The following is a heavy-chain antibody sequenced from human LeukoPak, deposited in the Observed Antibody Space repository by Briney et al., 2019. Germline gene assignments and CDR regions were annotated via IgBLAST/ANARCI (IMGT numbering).Heavy chain of an antibody. J-gene: IGHJ6*03. CDR2: IYTSGST. D-gene: IGHD2-21*01. CDR1: GGSISSYY. Sequence: SETLSLTCTVSGGSISSYYWSWIRQPAGKGLEWIGRIYTSGSTNYNPSLKSRVTMSVDTSKNQFSLKLSSVTAADTAVYYCARYAYCGGDCYSEYGDYYYMDVWGKGTTVTVSS. CDR3: ARYAYCGGDCYSEYGDYYYMDV. V-gene: IGHV4-4*07.